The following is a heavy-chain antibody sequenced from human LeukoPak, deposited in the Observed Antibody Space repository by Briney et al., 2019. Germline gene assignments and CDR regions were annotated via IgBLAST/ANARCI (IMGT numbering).Heavy chain of an antibody. CDR3: ARDLQVTMNPE. Sequence: GASVKVSCKASGGTFSSYAISWVRQAHGQGLGWMGRIIPILGIANYAQKFQGRVTITADKSTSTAYMELSSLRSEDTAVYYCARDLQVTMNPEWGQGTLVTVSS. J-gene: IGHJ4*02. CDR1: GGTFSSYA. D-gene: IGHD3-22*01. CDR2: IIPILGIA. V-gene: IGHV1-69*04.